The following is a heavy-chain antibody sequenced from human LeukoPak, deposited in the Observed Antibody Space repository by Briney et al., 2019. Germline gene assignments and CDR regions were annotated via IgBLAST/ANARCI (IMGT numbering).Heavy chain of an antibody. D-gene: IGHD2-2*01. CDR2: ISYDGSNK. J-gene: IGHJ5*02. V-gene: IGHV3-30-3*01. CDR3: ARDLNIVVVPAASSGYWFDP. Sequence: GRSLRLSCAASGFTFSSYAMHWVRQAPGKGLEWVAVISYDGSNKYYADSVKGRFTISRDNSKNTLYLQMNSLRAEDTAVYYCARDLNIVVVPAASSGYWFDPWGQGTLVTVSS. CDR1: GFTFSSYA.